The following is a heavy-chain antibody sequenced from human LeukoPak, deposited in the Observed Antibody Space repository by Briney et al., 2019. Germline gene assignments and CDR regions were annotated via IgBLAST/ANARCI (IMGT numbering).Heavy chain of an antibody. D-gene: IGHD3-10*02. CDR1: GFTFSSIA. Sequence: GGSLRLSCAASGFTFSSIAMSWVRQAPDKGLEWVSTISGSGGGTYYADSVKGRFTISRDNSKNTLYLQMNSLRAEDTAVYYCAKNLWPGVLDYWGQGTLVTVSS. CDR3: AKNLWPGVLDY. V-gene: IGHV3-23*01. J-gene: IGHJ4*02. CDR2: ISGSGGGT.